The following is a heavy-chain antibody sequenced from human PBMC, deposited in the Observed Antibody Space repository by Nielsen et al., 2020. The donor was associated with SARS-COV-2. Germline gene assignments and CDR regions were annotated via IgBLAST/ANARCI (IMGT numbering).Heavy chain of an antibody. CDR2: ISSSSSYT. CDR3: AIGLGGMDV. D-gene: IGHD7-27*01. CDR1: GFTFSDYY. V-gene: IGHV3-11*05. Sequence: GESLKISCAASGFTFSDYYMSWIRQAPGKGLEWVSYISSSSSYTNYADSVKGRFTISRDNAKNSLYLQMNSLRAEDTALYYCAIGLGGMDVWGQGTMATVSS. J-gene: IGHJ3*01.